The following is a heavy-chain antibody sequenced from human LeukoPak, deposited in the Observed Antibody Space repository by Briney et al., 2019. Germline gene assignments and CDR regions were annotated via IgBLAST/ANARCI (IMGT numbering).Heavy chain of an antibody. V-gene: IGHV3-7*01. CDR2: IKQEGSEK. CDR3: ARDPYSGNYGDYYYYYMDV. CDR1: GFTPSSYW. Sequence: GGSLRLSCAASGFTPSSYWMSWVRHAQGKGREWVANIKQEGSEKYYMDSVKGRFTISTDNAKNSLYLQINSLRAEDTAVYYCARDPYSGNYGDYYYYYMDVWGKGTTVTISS. J-gene: IGHJ6*03. D-gene: IGHD1-26*01.